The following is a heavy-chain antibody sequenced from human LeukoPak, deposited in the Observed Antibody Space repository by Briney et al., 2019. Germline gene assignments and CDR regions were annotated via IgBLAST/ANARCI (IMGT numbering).Heavy chain of an antibody. V-gene: IGHV4-4*07. Sequence: SETLSLTCTVSGGSISTYYFSWIRQPAGKGLEWIGHIYTSGRTDYNPSLKSRVTMSVDTSKNQFSLKLSSVAAADTAVYYCARDRRCTSTSCHSDAFDVWGQGTLVTVSS. CDR3: ARDRRCTSTSCHSDAFDV. D-gene: IGHD2-2*01. CDR1: GGSISTYY. J-gene: IGHJ3*01. CDR2: IYTSGRT.